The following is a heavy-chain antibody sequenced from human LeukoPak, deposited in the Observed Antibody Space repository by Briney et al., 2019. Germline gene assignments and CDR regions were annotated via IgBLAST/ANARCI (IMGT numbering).Heavy chain of an antibody. D-gene: IGHD5-24*01. CDR2: ISADGGST. Sequence: GGSLKLSCAAPGFTFVDYALNWVRKAPGRGQEGASLISADGGSTYYADSVKGRFTISRGNSKNSLYLQMNSLRTEDTALYYCAKEEVGGDGYNDYWGQGTLVTVSS. CDR1: GFTFVDYA. V-gene: IGHV3-43*02. CDR3: AKEEVGGDGYNDY. J-gene: IGHJ4*02.